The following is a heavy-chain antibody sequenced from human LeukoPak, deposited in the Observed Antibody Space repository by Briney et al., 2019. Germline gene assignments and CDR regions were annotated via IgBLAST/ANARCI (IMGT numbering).Heavy chain of an antibody. Sequence: ASVTLSCEVSGYTFTGYYMHWVRQAPGQGLELMGWINTNSGGTNYAQKFQGRVTMTRDTSISTAYMELSRLRSDGTAVYYCAVGLGDSGPFDYWGQGTLVTVSS. CDR1: GYTFTGYY. J-gene: IGHJ4*02. CDR2: INTNSGGT. D-gene: IGHD3-16*01. V-gene: IGHV1-2*02. CDR3: AVGLGDSGPFDY.